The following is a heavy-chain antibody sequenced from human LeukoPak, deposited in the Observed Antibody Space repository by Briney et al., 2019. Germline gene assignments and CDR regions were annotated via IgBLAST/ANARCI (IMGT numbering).Heavy chain of an antibody. CDR2: INHSGST. CDR3: ARHLPAEYFQH. J-gene: IGHJ1*01. V-gene: IGHV4-34*01. CDR1: GGSISSYY. Sequence: PSETLSLTCTVSGGSISSYYWSWIRQPPGKGLEWIGEINHSGSTNYNPSLKSRVTISVDTSKNQFSLKLSSVTAADTAVYYCARHLPAEYFQHWGQGTLVTVSS.